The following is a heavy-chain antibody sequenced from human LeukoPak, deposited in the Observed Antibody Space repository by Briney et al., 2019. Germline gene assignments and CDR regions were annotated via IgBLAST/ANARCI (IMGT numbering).Heavy chain of an antibody. Sequence: SETLSLTCTVPGDSISTISCCWVWIRQPPGGGLEWIGSIYYSGTTYYNPSLKSRVTMSVDTSKNQFSLKLSSVTAADTAVYYCARVTYYPDYWGQGTLVTVSS. CDR3: ARVTYYPDY. J-gene: IGHJ4*02. V-gene: IGHV4-39*07. D-gene: IGHD3-10*01. CDR2: IYYSGTT. CDR1: GDSISTISCC.